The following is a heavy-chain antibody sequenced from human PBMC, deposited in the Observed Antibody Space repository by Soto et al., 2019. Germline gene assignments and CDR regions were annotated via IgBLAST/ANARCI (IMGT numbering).Heavy chain of an antibody. CDR2: IYHSGST. J-gene: IGHJ6*02. Sequence: SETLSLTCAVSGGSISSGGYSWSWIRQPPGKGLEWIGYIYHSGSTYYNPSLKSRVTISVDRSKNQFSLKLSSVTAADTAVYYCARSPLGESRYYYYYGMDVWGQGTTVTVSS. V-gene: IGHV4-30-2*01. CDR3: ARSPLGESRYYYYYGMDV. D-gene: IGHD3-10*01. CDR1: GGSISSGGYS.